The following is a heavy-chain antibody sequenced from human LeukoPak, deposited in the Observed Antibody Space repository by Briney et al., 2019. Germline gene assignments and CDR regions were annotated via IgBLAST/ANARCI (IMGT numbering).Heavy chain of an antibody. CDR3: ARVQDPYSSSWVYFDY. CDR2: IYYSGST. CDR1: GGSISSYY. Sequence: SETLSLTCTVSGGSISSYYWSWIRQPPGKGLEWIGYIYYSGSTNYNPSLKSRVTISVDTSKNQFSLKLSSVTAADTAVYYCARVQDPYSSSWVYFDYWGQGTLVTVSS. D-gene: IGHD6-13*01. V-gene: IGHV4-59*01. J-gene: IGHJ4*02.